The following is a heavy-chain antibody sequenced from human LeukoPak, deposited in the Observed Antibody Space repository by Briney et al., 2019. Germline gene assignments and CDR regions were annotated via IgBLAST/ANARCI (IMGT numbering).Heavy chain of an antibody. J-gene: IGHJ4*02. V-gene: IGHV3-33*01. Sequence: GGSLRLSCAASGFTFSSLGMHWVRQAPGKGLEWVAVIWYDGSNKYYADSVKGRFTISRDNSKNTLYLEMNSLRAEDTAVYYCARDTDPGRTTVTFDYWGQGTLVTVSS. CDR2: IWYDGSNK. CDR1: GFTFSSLG. D-gene: IGHD4-17*01. CDR3: ARDTDPGRTTVTFDY.